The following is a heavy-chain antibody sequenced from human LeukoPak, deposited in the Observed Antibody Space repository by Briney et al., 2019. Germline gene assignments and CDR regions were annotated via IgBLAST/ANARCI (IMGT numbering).Heavy chain of an antibody. CDR1: GGSISSHY. J-gene: IGHJ5*02. CDR3: ARILWSGYWWFDP. CDR2: IYYSGST. Sequence: SETLSLTCTVSGGSISSHYWSWIRQPPGKGLEWIGYIYYSGSTNYNPSLKSRVTISVDASMNQFSLKLSSVTAADTAVYYCARILWSGYWWFDPWGQGTLVTVSS. D-gene: IGHD3-3*01. V-gene: IGHV4-59*11.